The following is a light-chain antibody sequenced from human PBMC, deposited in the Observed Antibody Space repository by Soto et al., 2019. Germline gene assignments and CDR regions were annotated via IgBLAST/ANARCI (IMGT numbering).Light chain of an antibody. Sequence: EIQMTQSPSSLSASVGDRVTITCRASQGISNYLAWYQQKPGKVPKRLIYGASTLRSGGPYRLHGSGSETDFPLIIKRLQPEDVATYQLHTSASAPWTFGQGTKVEI. J-gene: IGKJ1*01. CDR2: GAS. CDR3: HTSASAPWT. V-gene: IGKV1-27*01. CDR1: QGISNY.